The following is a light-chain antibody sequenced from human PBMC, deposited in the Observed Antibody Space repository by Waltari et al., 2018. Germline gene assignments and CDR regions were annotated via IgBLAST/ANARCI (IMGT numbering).Light chain of an antibody. J-gene: IGKJ2*01. CDR1: QSVGKW. CDR3: QQYNTYSEYT. CDR2: QAS. Sequence: DIQMTQSPSTLSAFVGDRVTFTCRASQSVGKWLAWYQQKPGKAPKILINQASVLQSGVPSRFSGNGSGTEFTLTISTLQPDDYATYYCQQYNTYSEYTFGQGTKVEIK. V-gene: IGKV1-5*03.